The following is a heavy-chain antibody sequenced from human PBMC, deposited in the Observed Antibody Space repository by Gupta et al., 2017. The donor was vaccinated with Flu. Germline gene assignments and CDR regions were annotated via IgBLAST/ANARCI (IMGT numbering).Heavy chain of an antibody. V-gene: IGHV3-23*01. CDR3: AKARAGSSSSFDY. D-gene: IGHD6-6*01. CDR1: FRSYA. J-gene: IGHJ4*02. CDR2: ISGSGGST. Sequence: FRSYAMSWVRQAPGKGLEWVSAISGSGGSTYYADSVKGRFTISRDNSKNTLYLQMNSLRAEDTAVYYCAKARAGSSSSFDYWGQGTLVTVSS.